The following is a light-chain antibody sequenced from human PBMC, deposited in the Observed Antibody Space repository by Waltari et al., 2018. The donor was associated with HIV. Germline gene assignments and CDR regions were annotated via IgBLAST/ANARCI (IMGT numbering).Light chain of an antibody. CDR3: QQYNSYPYT. CDR1: QSFSSW. CDR2: KAS. J-gene: IGKJ2*01. V-gene: IGKV1-5*03. Sequence: DIQMTQSPSTLSASVGDRVTITCRASQSFSSWLAWYQQKPGKAPKLLFYKASSLESGVPSRFSGSGSGTEFTLTISSLQPDDFATYYCQQYNSYPYTFGQGTKLEIK.